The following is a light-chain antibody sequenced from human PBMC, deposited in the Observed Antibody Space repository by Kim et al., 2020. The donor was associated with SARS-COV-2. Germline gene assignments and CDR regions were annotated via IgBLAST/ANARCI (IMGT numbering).Light chain of an antibody. CDR1: QTFSSN. J-gene: IGKJ5*01. CDR2: GAS. V-gene: IGKV3-15*01. CDR3: QQCNNWPPT. Sequence: VSPGERATLSCMASQTFSSNLAWYQQKPGQAPRLLIYGASTRATGIPARFTGSGSGTDFTLTISSLQSEDFAVYYCQQCNNWPPTFGQGTRLEIK.